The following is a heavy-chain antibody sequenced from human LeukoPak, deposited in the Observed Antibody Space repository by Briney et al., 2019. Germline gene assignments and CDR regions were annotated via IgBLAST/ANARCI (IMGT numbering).Heavy chain of an antibody. CDR2: IWYDGSNK. Sequence: PGRSLRLSCAASGFIFSNYGMHWVRQAPGKGLEWVAVIWYDGSNKYYADSVKGRFTISRDNSKNTLYLQMSSLRAEDTAVYYCVRDLAMYYYDSSGCLDYWGQGTLVTVSS. CDR3: VRDLAMYYYDSSGCLDY. V-gene: IGHV3-33*01. D-gene: IGHD3-22*01. CDR1: GFIFSNYG. J-gene: IGHJ4*02.